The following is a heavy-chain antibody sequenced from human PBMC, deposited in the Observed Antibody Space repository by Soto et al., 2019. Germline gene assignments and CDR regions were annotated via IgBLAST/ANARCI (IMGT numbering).Heavy chain of an antibody. CDR1: GYTFPSYY. CDR2: INPSGGST. CDR3: ASDNRVVPSAILRYYYYAMDV. D-gene: IGHD2-2*01. J-gene: IGHJ6*02. V-gene: IGHV1-46*01. Sequence: ASVKVSCKASGYTFPSYYMHWVRQAPGQGLEWMGIINPSGGSTSYAQKFQGRVTMTRDTSTSTVYMELSSLRSEDTAVYYCASDNRVVPSAILRYYYYAMDVWCQGTMVTLSS.